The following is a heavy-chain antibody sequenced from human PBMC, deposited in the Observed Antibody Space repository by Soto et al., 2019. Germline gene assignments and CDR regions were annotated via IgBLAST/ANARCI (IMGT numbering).Heavy chain of an antibody. CDR2: INGSGGST. D-gene: IGHD3-10*01. CDR3: AKDDITMPHY. CDR1: GFTFEDYG. Sequence: PGGSLRLSCAASGFTFEDYGMSWVRQAPGKGLEWVSAINGSGGSTYYADSVKGRFTISRDNSKNTLYLQMNSLRAEDTAVYYCAKDDITMPHYWGQGTLVTVSS. V-gene: IGHV3-23*01. J-gene: IGHJ4*02.